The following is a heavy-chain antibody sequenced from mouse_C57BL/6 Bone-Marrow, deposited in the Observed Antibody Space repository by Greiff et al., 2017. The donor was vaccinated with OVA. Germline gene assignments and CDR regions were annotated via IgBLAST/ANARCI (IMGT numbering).Heavy chain of an antibody. CDR3: AREGGY. J-gene: IGHJ2*01. CDR1: GYTFTSYW. Sequence: QVQLQQPGAELVRPGTSVKLSCKASGYTFTSYWMHWVKQRPGQGLEWIGVIDPSDSYTTYHQKFKGKATLTVDTSSSTAYMQLSSLTSEDSAVYYCAREGGYWGQGTTLTVSS. CDR2: IDPSDSYT. V-gene: IGHV1-59*01.